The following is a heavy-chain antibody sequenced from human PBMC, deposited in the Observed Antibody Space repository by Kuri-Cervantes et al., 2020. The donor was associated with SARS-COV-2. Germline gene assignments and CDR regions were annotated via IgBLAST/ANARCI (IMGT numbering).Heavy chain of an antibody. CDR1: GYTFTGYY. J-gene: IGHJ5*02. CDR3: ARDERGYSSNWSDP. CDR2: INPNSGGT. V-gene: IGHV1-2*04. Sequence: ASVKVSCKASGYTFTGYYMHWVRQAPGQGLEWMGWINPNSGGTNYAQRFQGWVTMTRDTSISTAYMELSRLGSDDTAVYYCARDERGYSSNWSDPWGQGTLVTVSS. D-gene: IGHD6-13*01.